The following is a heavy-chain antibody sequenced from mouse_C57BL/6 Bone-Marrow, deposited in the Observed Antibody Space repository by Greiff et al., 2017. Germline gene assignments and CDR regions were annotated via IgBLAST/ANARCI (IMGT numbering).Heavy chain of an antibody. Sequence: EVLLVESGGGLVQPGESLKLSCESNEYAFPSHDMSWVRKTPEKRLELVAAINSDGGSTYYPATMERRFIISRDNTKKTLYLQLSSLRSEDTALYYCARHNYGSSGYAMDYWGQGTSVTVSS. CDR3: ARHNYGSSGYAMDY. V-gene: IGHV5-2*01. D-gene: IGHD1-1*01. CDR2: INSDGGST. J-gene: IGHJ4*01. CDR1: EYAFPSHD.